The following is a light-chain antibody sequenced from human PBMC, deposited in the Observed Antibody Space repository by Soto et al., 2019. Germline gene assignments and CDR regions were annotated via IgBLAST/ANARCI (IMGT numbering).Light chain of an antibody. CDR1: SSDVGTYNY. Sequence: QSVLTQPASVSGSPGQSITISCTGTSSDVGTYNYVSWYQQHPGKAPKLIIYEVSNRPSGVSNRFSGSKSGNTASLTISGLQAEYEADYYCSSYTSSTDYVFGTGTKVTAL. CDR3: SSYTSSTDYV. V-gene: IGLV2-14*01. J-gene: IGLJ1*01. CDR2: EVS.